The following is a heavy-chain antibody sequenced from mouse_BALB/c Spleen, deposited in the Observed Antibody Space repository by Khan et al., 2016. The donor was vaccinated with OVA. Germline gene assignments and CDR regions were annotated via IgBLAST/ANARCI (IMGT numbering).Heavy chain of an antibody. CDR1: GFTFSSFV. V-gene: IGHV5-9-1*01. CDR3: ANGNYGWFAY. J-gene: IGHJ3*01. D-gene: IGHD2-1*01. Sequence: EVELVESGGGLVKPGGSLKLSCAASGFTFSSFVMSWVRQTPEKRLEWVATISSAGSYTYYPDSVKGLFTIPRDNAKNTLYLQMNSLRSEDTAIYYCANGNYGWFAYWGQGTLVTVSA. CDR2: ISSAGSYT.